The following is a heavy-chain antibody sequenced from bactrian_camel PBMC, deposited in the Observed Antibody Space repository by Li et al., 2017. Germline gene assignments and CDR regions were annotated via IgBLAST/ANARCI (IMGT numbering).Heavy chain of an antibody. D-gene: IGHD5*01. CDR1: GFTFDDSD. CDR2: IRTDGSI. CDR3: ASGAAGWAPCQDS. V-gene: IGHV3S63*01. Sequence: QLVESGGGSVQAGGSLRLSCQASGFTFDDSDVGWWRQAPGNECELVSDIRTDGSIYYADSVKGRFTVSQDNAKNTVYLQMNSLKPEDTAVYYCASGAAGWAPCQDSWGQGTQVTVS. J-gene: IGHJ4*01.